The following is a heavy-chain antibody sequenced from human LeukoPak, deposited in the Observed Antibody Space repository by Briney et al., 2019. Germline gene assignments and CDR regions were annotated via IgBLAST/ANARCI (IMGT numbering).Heavy chain of an antibody. Sequence: PGGSLRLSCAASGFTFSGYSMNWVRQAPGKGLEWVSSITSSSNYIYYADSVRGRFTISRDNSKNTLYLQMNSLRAEDTAVYYCAKGREYSSSWYFDYWGQGTLVTVSS. CDR3: AKGREYSSSWYFDY. J-gene: IGHJ4*02. V-gene: IGHV3-21*01. D-gene: IGHD6-13*01. CDR1: GFTFSGYS. CDR2: ITSSSNYI.